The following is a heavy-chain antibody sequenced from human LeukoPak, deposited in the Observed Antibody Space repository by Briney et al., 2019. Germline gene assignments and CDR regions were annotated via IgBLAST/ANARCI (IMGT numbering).Heavy chain of an antibody. D-gene: IGHD3-10*01. CDR3: ARDQTSWFGEFRMYYFDY. V-gene: IGHV4-38-2*02. CDR1: GYSISSGYY. J-gene: IGHJ4*02. CDR2: IYHSGST. Sequence: PSETLSLTCTVSGYSISSGYYWGWIRQPPGKGLEWIGSIYHSGSTYYNPSLKSRVTISVDTSKNQFSLELSSVTAADTAVYYCARDQTSWFGEFRMYYFDYWGQGTLVTVSS.